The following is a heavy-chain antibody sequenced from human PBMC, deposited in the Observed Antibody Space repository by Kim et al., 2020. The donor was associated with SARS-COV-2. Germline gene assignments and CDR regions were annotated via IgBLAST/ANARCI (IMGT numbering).Heavy chain of an antibody. D-gene: IGHD3-10*01. Sequence: YYADSVKGRFTISRDNARNTLDLQMSSLSAEDTAVYYCAKGGYASGSLDYWGQGTLVSVSS. CDR3: AKGGYASGSLDY. V-gene: IGHV3-23*01. J-gene: IGHJ4*02.